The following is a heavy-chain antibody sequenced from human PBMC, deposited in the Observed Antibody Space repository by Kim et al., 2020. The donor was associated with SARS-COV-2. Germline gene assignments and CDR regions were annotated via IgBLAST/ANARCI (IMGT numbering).Heavy chain of an antibody. J-gene: IGHJ6*02. CDR3: ARDISSSLDYYYYGMDV. Sequence: ASVKVSCKASGYTFTSYYMHWVRQAPGQGLEWMGIINPSGGSTSYAQKFQGRVTMTRDTSTSTVYMELSSLRSEDTAVYYCARDISSSLDYYYYGMDVWGQGTTVTVSS. D-gene: IGHD6-13*01. CDR1: GYTFTSYY. CDR2: INPSGGST. V-gene: IGHV1-46*01.